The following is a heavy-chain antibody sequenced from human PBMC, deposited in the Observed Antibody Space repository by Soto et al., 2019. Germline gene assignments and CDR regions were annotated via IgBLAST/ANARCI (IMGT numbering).Heavy chain of an antibody. D-gene: IGHD6-13*01. CDR2: SGSGYSI. V-gene: IGHV3-23*01. Sequence: GGSLRLSCTASGFSVGSYGMSWVRQAPGKGLECVSSSGSGYSIFYADSVKGRFTISRDNSKNTLFLQMNSLSAEDTAVYYCAKGRGSSWSVVFFDYWGQGALVTVSS. CDR1: GFSVGSYG. J-gene: IGHJ4*02. CDR3: AKGRGSSWSVVFFDY.